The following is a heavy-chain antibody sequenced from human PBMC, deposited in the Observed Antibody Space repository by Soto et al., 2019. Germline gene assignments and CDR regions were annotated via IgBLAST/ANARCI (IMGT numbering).Heavy chain of an antibody. J-gene: IGHJ4*02. CDR1: GGTFSSYT. CDR3: ARADYGGNSYEGD. V-gene: IGHV1-69*02. Sequence: QVQLVQSGAEVKKPGSSVKVSCKASGGTFSSYTISWVRQAPGQRLEWMGRIIPILGIANYAQKFQGRVTITADKSTSTAYMELSSLRSEDTAVYYCARADYGGNSYEGDWGQGTLVTVSS. D-gene: IGHD4-17*01. CDR2: IIPILGIA.